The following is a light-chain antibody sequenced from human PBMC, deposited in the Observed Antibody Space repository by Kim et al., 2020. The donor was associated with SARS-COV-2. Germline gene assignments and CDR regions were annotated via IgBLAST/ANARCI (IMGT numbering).Light chain of an antibody. J-gene: IGLJ3*02. Sequence: ASVKLTGTRSRGHSRNAIAWHQQQPEKGPRYLMKLNSDGSHKRGDGIPDRFSGSSSGAERYLTISSLQSEDEADYYCQTWGTGPWVFGGGTKLTVL. CDR2: LNSDGSH. V-gene: IGLV4-69*01. CDR1: RGHSRNA. CDR3: QTWGTGPWV.